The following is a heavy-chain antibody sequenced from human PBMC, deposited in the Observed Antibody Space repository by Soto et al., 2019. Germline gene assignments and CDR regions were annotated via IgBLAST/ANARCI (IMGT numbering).Heavy chain of an antibody. V-gene: IGHV4-30-4*01. D-gene: IGHD6-6*01. CDR2: ISHSGNT. Sequence: QVQLQESGPGLVNPSQTLSLTCTVSGGSMSSGDYYWSWIRQPPGKGLEWIGYISHSGNTYYNPSLRRRISLSVDTSNNKFSLQVTSVTAADTAVYDCFREVEDYSSSSNWFDPWGQGTLVAVSS. J-gene: IGHJ5*02. CDR1: GGSMSSGDYY. CDR3: FREVEDYSSSSNWFDP.